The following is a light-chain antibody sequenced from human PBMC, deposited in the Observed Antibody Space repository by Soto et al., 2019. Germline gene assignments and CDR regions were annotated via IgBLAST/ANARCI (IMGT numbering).Light chain of an antibody. CDR2: GAS. J-gene: IGKJ4*01. V-gene: IGKV3-15*01. CDR1: QSVSNN. CDR3: QQYHDWPPFT. Sequence: ETVMTQSPATLSVSPGERVTLSCGASQSVSNNLAWYQQKPGQAPRLLIYGASTRATGTPVRFSGSGSGTEFTLTISSLQSEDFAVYYCQQYHDWPPFTFGGGTKVDIK.